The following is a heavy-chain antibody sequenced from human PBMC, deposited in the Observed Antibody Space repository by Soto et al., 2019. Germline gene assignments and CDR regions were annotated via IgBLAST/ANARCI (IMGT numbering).Heavy chain of an antibody. D-gene: IGHD2-15*01. Sequence: GASVKVSCKASGCTFTSSAVQWVRQARGQRLEWIGWIVVGSGNTNYAQKFQERVTITRDMSTSTAYMELSSLRSEDTAVYYCAAAKLVAAAPFDYWGQGTLVTVS. V-gene: IGHV1-58*01. CDR1: GCTFTSSA. CDR3: AAAKLVAAAPFDY. CDR2: IVVGSGNT. J-gene: IGHJ4*02.